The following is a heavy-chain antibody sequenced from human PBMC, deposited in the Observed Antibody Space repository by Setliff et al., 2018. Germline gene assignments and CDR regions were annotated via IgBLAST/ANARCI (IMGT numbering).Heavy chain of an antibody. CDR1: GGSISSGSYY. CDR3: ARGGPQTYYYDSSGYYDY. D-gene: IGHD3-22*01. CDR2: IYTSGST. V-gene: IGHV4-61*02. J-gene: IGHJ4*02. Sequence: SETLSLTCTVSGGSISSGSYYWSWIRQPAGKGLEWIGRIYTSGSTNYNPSLKSRVTISVDTSKNQFSLKLSSVTAADTAVYYCARGGPQTYYYDSSGYYDYWGQGTLVTVSS.